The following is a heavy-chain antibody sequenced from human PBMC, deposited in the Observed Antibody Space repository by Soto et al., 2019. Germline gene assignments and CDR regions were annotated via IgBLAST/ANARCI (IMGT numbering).Heavy chain of an antibody. V-gene: IGHV3-23*01. D-gene: IGHD3-10*01. J-gene: IGHJ5*02. Sequence: GGSLRLSCAASGFTFSSYAMSWVRQAPGKGLEWVSAISGSGGSTYYADSVKGRFTISRDNSKNTLYLQMNSLRAEDTAVYYCATIIWFGESPGAWGQGTLVTVSS. CDR3: ATIIWFGESPGA. CDR1: GFTFSSYA. CDR2: ISGSGGST.